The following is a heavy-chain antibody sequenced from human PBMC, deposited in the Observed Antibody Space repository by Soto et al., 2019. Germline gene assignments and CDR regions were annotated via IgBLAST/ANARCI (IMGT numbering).Heavy chain of an antibody. D-gene: IGHD2-21*02. CDR2: IYYSGST. CDR1: GGSINSGAYS. V-gene: IGHV4-30-4*08. J-gene: IGHJ4*02. Sequence: SETLSLTCAVSGGSINSGAYSWSWIRQPPGKGLEWIGYIYYSGSTYYNPSLKSRVTISVDTSKNQFSLKLSSVTAADTAVYYCARERVVTAELDYWGQGTLVTVSS. CDR3: ARERVVTAELDY.